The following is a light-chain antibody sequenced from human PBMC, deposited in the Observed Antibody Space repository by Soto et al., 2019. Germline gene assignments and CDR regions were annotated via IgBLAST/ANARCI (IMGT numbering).Light chain of an antibody. V-gene: IGKV1-5*01. J-gene: IGKJ1*01. CDR1: QSISSW. CDR3: QQYNSYTGT. CDR2: DAS. Sequence: DIQMTQSPSTLSAAVGDRVTITCRASQSISSWLAWYQQKPGKAPKLLTYDASSLESGVPSSFSGSGSGTEFTLTISSLQPDDFATYYCQQYNSYTGTFGQGTKVDIK.